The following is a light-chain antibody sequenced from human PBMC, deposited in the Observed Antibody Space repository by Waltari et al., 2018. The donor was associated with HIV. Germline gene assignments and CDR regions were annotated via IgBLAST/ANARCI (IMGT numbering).Light chain of an antibody. CDR2: AAS. CDR3: QQLKSSPMT. J-gene: IGKJ5*01. CDR1: QDISSL. V-gene: IGKV1-9*01. Sequence: DIQLTQSPSFLSISIGDRVTISCRASQDISSLLAWYQQQPGKAPKPLISAASALHSGVSSRFSGSGSGTEFTLTISSLQPEDFAIYFCQQLKSSPMTFGQGTRLETK.